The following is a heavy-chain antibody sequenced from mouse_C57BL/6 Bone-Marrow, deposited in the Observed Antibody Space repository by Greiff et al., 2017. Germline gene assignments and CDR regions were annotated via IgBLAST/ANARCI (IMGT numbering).Heavy chain of an antibody. CDR1: GFTFTDYY. V-gene: IGHV7-3*01. CDR2: IRNKANGYTT. J-gene: IGHJ4*01. Sequence: EVQLVESGGGLVQPGGSLSLSCAASGFTFTDYYMSWVRQPPGKALEWLGFIRNKANGYTTEYSASVKGRFTISRDNSQSILYLQMNALRAEDSATYYCAGDSSYAMDYWGQGTSVTVSS. CDR3: AGDSSYAMDY.